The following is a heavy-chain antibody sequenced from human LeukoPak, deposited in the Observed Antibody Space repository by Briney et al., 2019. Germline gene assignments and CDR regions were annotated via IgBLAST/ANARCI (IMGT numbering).Heavy chain of an antibody. V-gene: IGHV4-39*01. D-gene: IGHD3-22*01. J-gene: IGHJ4*02. Sequence: SETLSLTCTVSGGSISSYYWSWIRQPPGKGLEWIGSIYYSGSTYYNPSLKSRVTISVDTSKNQFSLKLSSVTAADTAVYYCARHPWDSSGFDYWGQGTLVTVSS. CDR1: GGSISSYY. CDR2: IYYSGST. CDR3: ARHPWDSSGFDY.